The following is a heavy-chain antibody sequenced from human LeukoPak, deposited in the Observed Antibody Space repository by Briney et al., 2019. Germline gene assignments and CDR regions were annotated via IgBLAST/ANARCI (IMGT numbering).Heavy chain of an antibody. J-gene: IGHJ4*02. Sequence: QTGGSLRLSCTASGFTFGDYAMSWVRQAPGKGLEWVGFIRSKTYGGTTEYAASVKGRFTIPRDDSKSIAYLQMNSLKTEDTAVYYCTRDAYDILTGYYVDYWGQGTLVTVSS. CDR1: GFTFGDYA. CDR2: IRSKTYGGTT. CDR3: TRDAYDILTGYYVDY. D-gene: IGHD3-9*01. V-gene: IGHV3-49*04.